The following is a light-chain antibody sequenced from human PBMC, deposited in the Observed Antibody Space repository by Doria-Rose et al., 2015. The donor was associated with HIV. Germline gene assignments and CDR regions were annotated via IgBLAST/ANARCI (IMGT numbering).Light chain of an antibody. CDR1: QRVKSSY. V-gene: IGKV3-20*01. Sequence: TQSPGTLSLSPGERATLSCRASQRVKSSYLAWYQQKLGQAPRLLIYDASTRATGIPDRFSDSGSGTDFTLTISRLEPEDVAVYYCQQYGTSRGTFGQGTRLEIK. CDR2: DAS. J-gene: IGKJ5*01. CDR3: QQYGTSRGT.